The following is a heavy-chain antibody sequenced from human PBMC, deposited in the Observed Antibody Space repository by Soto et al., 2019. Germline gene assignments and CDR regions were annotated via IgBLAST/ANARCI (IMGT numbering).Heavy chain of an antibody. CDR2: ISTSSSSI. CDR3: ARDQSN. CDR1: GFTFSSYS. J-gene: IGHJ4*02. V-gene: IGHV3-48*01. Sequence: PGGSLRLSCAASGFTFSSYSMNWVRQAPGKGLEWVSYISTSSSSIYYADSVKGRFTISRDNAKNSLYLQMNSLRVEDTAVYYCARDQSNWGQGTLVTVSS.